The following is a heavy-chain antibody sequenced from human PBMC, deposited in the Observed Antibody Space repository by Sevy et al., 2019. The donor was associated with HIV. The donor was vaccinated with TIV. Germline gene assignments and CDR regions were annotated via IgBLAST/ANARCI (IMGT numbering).Heavy chain of an antibody. CDR1: GFTFSSYW. J-gene: IGHJ6*02. Sequence: GGFLRLSCAASGFTFSSYWMHWVRHAPGKGLLWLSRINVDGSGTIYADSVKGRFTISRDNAKNTLYLQMTSLRAEDTAVYYCARSLVDTWTGPVDYEYGMDVWGLGTSVTVSS. CDR2: INVDGSGT. D-gene: IGHD3-9*01. V-gene: IGHV3-74*01. CDR3: ARSLVDTWTGPVDYEYGMDV.